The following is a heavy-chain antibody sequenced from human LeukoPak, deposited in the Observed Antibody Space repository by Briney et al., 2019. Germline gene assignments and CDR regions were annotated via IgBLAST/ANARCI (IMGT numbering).Heavy chain of an antibody. Sequence: SETLSLTCTVSGGSITSSSYYWGWIRQPPGKGLQWIGSFYYSGSTYYNPSLKSRVTIYVDTSRNQFSLKLSSVTAADTAVYYCARGRRDGYNLEYFDKWGQGTLVTVSS. CDR1: GGSITSSSYY. CDR2: FYYSGST. CDR3: ARGRRDGYNLEYFDK. V-gene: IGHV4-39*01. D-gene: IGHD5-24*01. J-gene: IGHJ4*02.